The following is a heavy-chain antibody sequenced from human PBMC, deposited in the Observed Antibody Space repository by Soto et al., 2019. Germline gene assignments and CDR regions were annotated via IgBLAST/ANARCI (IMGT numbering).Heavy chain of an antibody. V-gene: IGHV3-9*01. Sequence: EVHLVESGGALVQPGRSLRLSCTASSFTLDEYAMHWVRQAPGKGLEWVSSISWNSGRKVYADSVKGRFTVSRDNAKNSLYLQMNSLRPEDTAIYYWLKMALRFVEWSYFDSWGLGTLVTVSS. CDR2: ISWNSGRK. J-gene: IGHJ4*02. CDR1: SFTLDEYA. D-gene: IGHD3-3*01. CDR3: LKMALRFVEWSYFDS.